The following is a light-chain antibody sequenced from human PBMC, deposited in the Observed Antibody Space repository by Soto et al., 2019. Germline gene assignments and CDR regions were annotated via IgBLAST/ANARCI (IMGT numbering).Light chain of an antibody. CDR3: QHYNSPWT. Sequence: EILMTPSPSTLSVSPGAGVTLSCRASQSVSSNLAWYQQRPGQAPRLLIYGASTRATGIPARLSGGGSGTVFTLTISRLEPDYFALYYCQHYNSPWTFGQGTKVDIK. CDR1: QSVSSN. CDR2: GAS. J-gene: IGKJ1*01. V-gene: IGKV3-15*01.